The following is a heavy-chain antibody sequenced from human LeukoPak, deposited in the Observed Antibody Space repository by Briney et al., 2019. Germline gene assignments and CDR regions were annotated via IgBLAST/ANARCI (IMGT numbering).Heavy chain of an antibody. CDR1: GFTFGSYS. D-gene: IGHD4-17*01. CDR3: ARDRGYGDTDYFDY. V-gene: IGHV3-21*01. J-gene: IGHJ4*02. CDR2: ISSSSSYI. Sequence: GGSLRLSCAASGFTFGSYSMNWVRQAPGKGLEWVSSISSSSSYIYYADSVKGRFTISRDNAKNSLYLQMNSLRAEDTAVYYCARDRGYGDTDYFDYWGQGTLVTVSS.